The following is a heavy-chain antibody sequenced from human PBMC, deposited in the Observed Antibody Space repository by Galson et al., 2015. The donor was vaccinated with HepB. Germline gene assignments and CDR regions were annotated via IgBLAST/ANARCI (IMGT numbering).Heavy chain of an antibody. CDR2: VKTDGSIT. Sequence: SLRLSCAAFGFTFSAYWMHWVRQVPGKGLVWVSRVKTDGSITSYADFVKGRFTISRDNAKNTLYLQMNSLRAEDTAVYYCARVGYTGSHDLWYWGPGTLVTVSS. D-gene: IGHD1-26*01. J-gene: IGHJ4*02. CDR1: GFTFSAYW. CDR3: ARVGYTGSHDLWY. V-gene: IGHV3-74*01.